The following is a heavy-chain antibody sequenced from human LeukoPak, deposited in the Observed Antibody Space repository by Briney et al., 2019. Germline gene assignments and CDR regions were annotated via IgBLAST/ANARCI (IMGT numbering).Heavy chain of an antibody. V-gene: IGHV4-59*12. CDR1: GGSISSYY. J-gene: IGHJ5*02. D-gene: IGHD3-9*01. CDR2: IYYSGTT. CDR3: AREDYDILTGYSEDP. Sequence: PSETLSLTCTVSGGSISSYYWSWIRQPPGKGLEWIGYIYYSGTTNYNPSLKSRVTISVDTSKNQFSLKLSSVTAADTAVYYCAREDYDILTGYSEDPWGQGTLVTVSS.